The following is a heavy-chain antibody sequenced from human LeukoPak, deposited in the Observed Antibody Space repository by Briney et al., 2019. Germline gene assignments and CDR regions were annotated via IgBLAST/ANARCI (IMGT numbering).Heavy chain of an antibody. J-gene: IGHJ6*02. CDR3: AKDRRYYDFWSGYYTSTGMDV. D-gene: IGHD3-3*01. Sequence: GRSLRLSCAASGFTFDDYAMHWVRQAPGKGLEWVSGISWNSGSIGYADSVKGRFTISRDNAKNSLYLQMNSLRAEDTALYYCAKDRRYYDFWSGYYTSTGMDVWPQGTTVTVSS. CDR1: GFTFDDYA. CDR2: ISWNSGSI. V-gene: IGHV3-9*01.